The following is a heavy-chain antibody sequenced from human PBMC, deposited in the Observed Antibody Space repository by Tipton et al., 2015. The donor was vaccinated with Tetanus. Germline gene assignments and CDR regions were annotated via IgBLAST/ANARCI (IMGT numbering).Heavy chain of an antibody. CDR3: ARGSVCSGSTCYNIGAFDI. CDR1: GFTFRTYD. J-gene: IGHJ3*02. D-gene: IGHD2-2*02. V-gene: IGHV3-13*01. Sequence: SLRLSCAASGFTFRTYDMHWVRQATGKGLEWVSGIGTFGDTYYPDSLKGRFTASREDAKNYLFLQMNSLTAGDTAVYYCARGSVCSGSTCYNIGAFDIWGQGTKVTVSS. CDR2: IGTFGDT.